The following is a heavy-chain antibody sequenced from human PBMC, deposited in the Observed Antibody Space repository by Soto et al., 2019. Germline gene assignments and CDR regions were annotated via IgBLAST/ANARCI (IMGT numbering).Heavy chain of an antibody. V-gene: IGHV4-4*07. Sequence: SETLSLTCTVSGASITGSFFWSWIRQPAGKGLEWIGRFSLSGTTNYNPSLRSRVTMSADVSKNQFSLRLTSVTAADTALYYCARGMTPPGAPAWYYFDSWGQGTLVTVS. D-gene: IGHD2-8*02. CDR1: GASITGSFF. J-gene: IGHJ4*02. CDR3: ARGMTPPGAPAWYYFDS. CDR2: FSLSGTT.